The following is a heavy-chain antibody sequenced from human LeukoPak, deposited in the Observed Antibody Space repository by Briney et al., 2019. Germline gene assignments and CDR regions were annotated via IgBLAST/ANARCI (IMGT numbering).Heavy chain of an antibody. D-gene: IGHD6-6*01. CDR2: SIPIFGTA. J-gene: IGHJ4*02. CDR1: GGTFSSYA. V-gene: IGHV1-69*05. CDR3: ARGGVYSSSDRSPFDY. Sequence: GASVKVSCKASGGTFSSYAISWVRQAPGQGLEWMGGSIPIFGTANYAQKFQGRVTITTDESTSTAYMELSSLRSEDTAVYYCARGGVYSSSDRSPFDYWGQGTLVTVSS.